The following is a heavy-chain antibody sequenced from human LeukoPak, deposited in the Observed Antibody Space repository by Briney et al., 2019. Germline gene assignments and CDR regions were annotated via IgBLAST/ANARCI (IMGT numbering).Heavy chain of an antibody. CDR2: ISGSGGST. D-gene: IGHD3-22*01. V-gene: IGHV3-23*01. CDR1: GFTVSSNY. J-gene: IGHJ2*01. Sequence: PGGSLRLSCAASGFTVSSNYMSWVRQAPGKGLEWVSAISGSGGSTYYADSVKGRFTISRDNSKNTLYLQMNSLRAEDTAVYYCAKNAKDYYDSSGYYPIYWYFDLWGRGTLVTVSS. CDR3: AKNAKDYYDSSGYYPIYWYFDL.